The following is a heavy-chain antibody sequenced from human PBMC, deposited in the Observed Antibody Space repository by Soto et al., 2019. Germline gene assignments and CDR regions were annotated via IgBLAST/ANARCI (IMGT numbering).Heavy chain of an antibody. J-gene: IGHJ4*02. D-gene: IGHD6-19*01. CDR2: IRSKAYGGTT. CDR3: TRAPRREGSGWYVDY. Sequence: QTGGFLRLASTASGVTFGDYAMSWFRQAPGKGLEWVGFIRSKAYGGTTEYAASVKGRFTISRDDSKSIAYLQMNSLKTEDTAVYYCTRAPRREGSGWYVDYWGQVTLVTVSP. CDR1: GVTFGDYA. V-gene: IGHV3-49*03.